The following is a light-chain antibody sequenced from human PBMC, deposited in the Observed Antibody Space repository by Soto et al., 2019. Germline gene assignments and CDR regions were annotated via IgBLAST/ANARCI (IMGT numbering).Light chain of an antibody. Sequence: QSALTQPPSASGSPGQSVTISCSGTSSDVGAYNYVSWYQQHPGKAPRLLIYEVSQRPSGVPDRFSGSKSANTASLTVSGLQPEDEADYYCSSYTFSTLVFATGTKVTVL. J-gene: IGLJ1*01. CDR1: SSDVGAYNY. V-gene: IGLV2-8*01. CDR2: EVS. CDR3: SSYTFSTLV.